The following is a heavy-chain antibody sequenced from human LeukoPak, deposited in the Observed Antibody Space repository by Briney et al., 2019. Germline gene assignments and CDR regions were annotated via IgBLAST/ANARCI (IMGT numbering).Heavy chain of an antibody. CDR2: ISSSSSTI. CDR3: ARELITMVQGVITPRVHWFDP. D-gene: IGHD3-10*01. CDR1: GFTFSSYS. V-gene: IGHV3-48*02. Sequence: GGSLRLSCAASGFTFSSYSMNWVRQAPGKGLEWVSYISSSSSTIYYADSVQGLFTISRENAKNSLYLQMNSLSDEDTAVSYCARELITMVQGVITPRVHWFDPWGQGTLVTVSS. J-gene: IGHJ5*02.